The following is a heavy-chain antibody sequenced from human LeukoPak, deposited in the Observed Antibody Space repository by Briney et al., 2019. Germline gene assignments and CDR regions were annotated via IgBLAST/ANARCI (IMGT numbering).Heavy chain of an antibody. J-gene: IGHJ4*02. CDR1: GYTFTGYY. Sequence: ASVKVSCKASGYTFTGYYMHWVRQAPGQGLEWMGIINPSGGSTSYAQKFQGRVTMTRDMSTSAVYMELSSLRSEDTAVYYCAREDQGSGSYYLFDYWGQGTLVTVSS. CDR2: INPSGGST. V-gene: IGHV1-46*01. D-gene: IGHD1-26*01. CDR3: AREDQGSGSYYLFDY.